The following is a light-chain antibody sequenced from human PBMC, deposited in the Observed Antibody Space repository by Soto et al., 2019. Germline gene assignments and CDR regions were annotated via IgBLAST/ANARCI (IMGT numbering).Light chain of an antibody. CDR3: QHYNSYSEA. Sequence: DIPMTQSPSTLSGSVGDRVTITCRASQTISSWLAWYQQKPGKAPKLLIYKASTLTSGVPSRFSGSGSGTECTLTISSLQPDDFATYYCQHYNSYSEAFGQGTKVELK. J-gene: IGKJ1*01. CDR2: KAS. V-gene: IGKV1-5*03. CDR1: QTISSW.